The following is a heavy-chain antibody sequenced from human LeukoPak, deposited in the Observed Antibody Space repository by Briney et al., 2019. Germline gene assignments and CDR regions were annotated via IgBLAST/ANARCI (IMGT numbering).Heavy chain of an antibody. CDR3: AREGQLSAAPGHYYYYMDV. CDR2: IKQDGSEK. Sequence: GGSLRLSCAASGFTFSSYWMSWVRQAPGKGLEWVANIKQDGSEKYYVDSVKGRFTISRDNAKNSLYLQMNSLRAEDTAVYYCAREGQLSAAPGHYYYYMDVWGKGTTVTISS. CDR1: GFTFSSYW. D-gene: IGHD6-6*01. V-gene: IGHV3-7*01. J-gene: IGHJ6*03.